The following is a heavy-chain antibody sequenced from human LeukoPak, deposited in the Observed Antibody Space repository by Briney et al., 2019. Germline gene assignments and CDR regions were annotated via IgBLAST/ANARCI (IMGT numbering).Heavy chain of an antibody. CDR1: GYTFTNSG. CDR3: ARERSGGSGWVDY. CDR2: VSAYDGNT. V-gene: IGHV1-18*01. Sequence: ASVKVSCKASGYTFTNSGISWVRQAPGQGLEWMGWVSAYDGNTNYAQKLQGRVTMTTDTSTSTAYMELGSLRSDDTAVYYCARERSGGSGWVDYWGQGTLVTVSS. D-gene: IGHD6-19*01. J-gene: IGHJ4*02.